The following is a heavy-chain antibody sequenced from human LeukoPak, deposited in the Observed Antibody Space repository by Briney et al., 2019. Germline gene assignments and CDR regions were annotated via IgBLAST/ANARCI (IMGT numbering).Heavy chain of an antibody. V-gene: IGHV3-23*01. D-gene: IGHD7-27*01. CDR1: GFTFSNYA. J-gene: IGHJ4*02. CDR2: ISDSGGTT. CDR3: AKRSTGV. Sequence: GGSLRLSCAASGFTFSNYAMTWVRQAPGKGLERVSAISDSGGTTYYADSVKGRFTISRDNSENTLYLQMNSLKDEDTAVYYCAKRSTGVWGQGTLVTVSS.